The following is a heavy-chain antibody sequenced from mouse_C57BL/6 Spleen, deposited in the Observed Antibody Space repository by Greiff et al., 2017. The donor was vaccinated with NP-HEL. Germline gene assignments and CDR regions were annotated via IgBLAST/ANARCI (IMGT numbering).Heavy chain of an antibody. Sequence: VKLVESGAELVKPGASVKISCKASGYAFSSYWMNWVKQRPGKGLEWIGQIYPGDGDTNYNGKFKGKATLTADKSSSTAYMQLSSLTSEDSAVYFCASYYDSSFDYWGQGTTLTVSS. CDR1: GYAFSSYW. V-gene: IGHV1-80*01. J-gene: IGHJ2*01. CDR3: ASYYDSSFDY. D-gene: IGHD2-4*01. CDR2: IYPGDGDT.